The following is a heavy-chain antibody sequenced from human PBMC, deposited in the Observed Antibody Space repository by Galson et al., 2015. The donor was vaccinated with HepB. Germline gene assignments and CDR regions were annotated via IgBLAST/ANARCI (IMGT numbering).Heavy chain of an antibody. D-gene: IGHD3-10*01. J-gene: IGHJ3*02. V-gene: IGHV3-30*04. CDR3: YHQSGNDI. CDR2: ISYDGSNK. CDR1: GFTFSSYA. Sequence: SLRLSCAASGFTFSSYAMHWVRQAPGKGLEWVAVISYDGSNKYYADSVKGRFTISRDNSKNTLYLQMNSLKTEDTAVYYCYHQSGNDIWGQGTMVTVSS.